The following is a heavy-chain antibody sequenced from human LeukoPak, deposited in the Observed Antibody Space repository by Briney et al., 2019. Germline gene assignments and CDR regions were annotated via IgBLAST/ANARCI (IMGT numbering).Heavy chain of an antibody. CDR1: GGSISSGGYY. CDR3: ARLSYFDWLFYYYGMDV. D-gene: IGHD3-9*01. J-gene: IGHJ6*02. CDR2: IYHSGST. Sequence: PSETLSLTCTVSGGSISSGGYYWSWIRQPPGKGLEWIGYIYHSGSTYYNPSLKSRVTISVDRSKNQFSLKLSSVTAADTAVYYCARLSYFDWLFYYYGMDVWGQGTTVTVSS. V-gene: IGHV4-30-2*01.